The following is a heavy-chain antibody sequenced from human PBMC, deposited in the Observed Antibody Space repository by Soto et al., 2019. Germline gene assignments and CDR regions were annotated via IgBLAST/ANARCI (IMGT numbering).Heavy chain of an antibody. V-gene: IGHV4-59*01. CDR3: AGGRYYDSSGYYYDYYGMDV. CDR2: IYYSGST. CDR1: GGSISSYY. J-gene: IGHJ6*02. Sequence: SETLSLTCTVSGGSISSYYWSWIRQPPGKGLEWIGYIYYSGSTNYNPSLKSRVTISVDTSKNQFSLKLSSVTAADTAVYYCAGGRYYDSSGYYYDYYGMDVWGQGTTVTVSS. D-gene: IGHD3-22*01.